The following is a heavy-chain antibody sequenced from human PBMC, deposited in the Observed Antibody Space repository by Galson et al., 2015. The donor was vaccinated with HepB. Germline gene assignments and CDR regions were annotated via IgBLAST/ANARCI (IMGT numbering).Heavy chain of an antibody. J-gene: IGHJ4*02. V-gene: IGHV1-69*02. CDR2: IIPILGIA. D-gene: IGHD3-10*01. CDR3: AREMYGSGSYMDY. Sequence: SVKVSCKASGGTFSSYIITWVRQAPGQGLEWMGRIIPILGIANYAQEFQGRVTINADKYTSTAYMELSSLRSEDTAVYFCAREMYGSGSYMDYWGQGTLVTVSS. CDR1: GGTFSSYI.